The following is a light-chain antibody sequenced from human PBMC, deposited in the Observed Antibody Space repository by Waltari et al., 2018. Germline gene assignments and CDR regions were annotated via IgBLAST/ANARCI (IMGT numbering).Light chain of an antibody. V-gene: IGLV1-40*01. CDR2: DKN. Sequence: QSVLTQPPSVSGAPGQRVTISCTGSSSNIGTDYDVHWYRQLPGTAPQLLIYDKNNRPSGFPDRCSGTKSGTSASLAITGLQAEDEADYYCQSYDSSLTASVFGGGTKLTVL. J-gene: IGLJ2*01. CDR1: SSNIGTDYD. CDR3: QSYDSSLTASV.